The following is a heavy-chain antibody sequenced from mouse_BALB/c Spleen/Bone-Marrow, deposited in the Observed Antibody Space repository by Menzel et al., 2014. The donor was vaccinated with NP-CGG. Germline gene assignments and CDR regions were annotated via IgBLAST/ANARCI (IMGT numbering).Heavy chain of an antibody. CDR3: ARDYGYAMDY. J-gene: IGHJ4*01. V-gene: IGHV5-17*02. D-gene: IGHD1-1*01. CDR1: GITFSSFG. CDR2: ISSGSSTI. Sequence: DVHLVESGGGLVQPGGSRKLSCAASGITFSSFGMHWVRQAPEKGLEWVAYISSGSSTIYYADTVKGRFIISRDNPKNTLFLQMTSLRSEDTAMYYCARDYGYAMDYWGQGTSVTVSS.